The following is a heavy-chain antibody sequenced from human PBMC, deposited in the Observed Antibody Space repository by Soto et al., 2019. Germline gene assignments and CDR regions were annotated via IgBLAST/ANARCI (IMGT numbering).Heavy chain of an antibody. D-gene: IGHD3-3*01. CDR2: IYYSGST. Sequence: SETLSLTCTVSGGSIGSGGYYWSWIRQHPGKGLEWIGYIYYSGSTYYNPSLKSRVTISVDTSKNQFSLKLSSVTAADTAVYYCARARRSAAYYDFWSGFYGMDVWGQGTTVTVSS. CDR1: GGSIGSGGYY. V-gene: IGHV4-31*03. J-gene: IGHJ6*02. CDR3: ARARRSAAYYDFWSGFYGMDV.